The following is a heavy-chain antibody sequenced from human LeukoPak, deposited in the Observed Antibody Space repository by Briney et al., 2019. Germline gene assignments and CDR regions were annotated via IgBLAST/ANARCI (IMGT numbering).Heavy chain of an antibody. CDR2: INPNSGGT. V-gene: IGHV1-2*02. D-gene: IGHD2-8*01. Sequence: ASVKVSCKASGYTFTGYYMHWVRQAPGQGLEWMGWINPNSGGTNYAQKFQGRVTMTGDTSISTAYMELSRLRSDDTAVYYCARSAVYAVYYFDYWGQGTLVTVSS. CDR1: GYTFTGYY. CDR3: ARSAVYAVYYFDY. J-gene: IGHJ4*02.